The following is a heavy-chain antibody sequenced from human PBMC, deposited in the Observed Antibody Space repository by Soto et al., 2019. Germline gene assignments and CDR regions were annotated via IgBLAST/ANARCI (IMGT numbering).Heavy chain of an antibody. Sequence: QVPLVQSGPEVKKPGASVKLSCKASGYIFTSYGIGWVRQAPGQGLEWMGWISAFKGYTKYPQRLQGRVTMTTDTPTSTAYMELMSLRSDDTAVYYCARVDDYYDSSGHYFTFFNYWGQGSLVTVSS. CDR1: GYIFTSYG. CDR3: ARVDDYYDSSGHYFTFFNY. CDR2: ISAFKGYT. D-gene: IGHD3-22*01. J-gene: IGHJ4*02. V-gene: IGHV1-18*01.